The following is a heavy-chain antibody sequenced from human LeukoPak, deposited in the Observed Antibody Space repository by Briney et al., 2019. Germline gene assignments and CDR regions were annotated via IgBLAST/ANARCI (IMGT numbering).Heavy chain of an antibody. CDR3: ARDRLTTKYYYGSGSYKPNNWFDP. J-gene: IGHJ5*02. CDR1: GVSIISSNSY. Sequence: SETLSLTCTVSGVSIISSNSYWGWIRQPPGKGLEWIGSIYYSGSTYYNPSLKSRVTISVDTSKNQFSLKLSSVTAADTAVYYCARDRLTTKYYYGSGSYKPNNWFDPWGQGTLVTVSS. D-gene: IGHD3-10*01. V-gene: IGHV4-39*07. CDR2: IYYSGST.